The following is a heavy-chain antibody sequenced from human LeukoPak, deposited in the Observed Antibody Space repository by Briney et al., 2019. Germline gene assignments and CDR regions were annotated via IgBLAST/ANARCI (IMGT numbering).Heavy chain of an antibody. CDR1: GFTFSSYW. CDR2: INGDGSST. Sequence: GGSLRLSCAASGFTFSSYWMHWVRQAPGKGLVWVSRINGDGSSTSYADSVKGRITISRDNAKNTVYLQMNSLRVEDTAVYYCARGAYYYEDWGQGTLVTVSS. CDR3: ARGAYYYED. J-gene: IGHJ4*02. D-gene: IGHD3-22*01. V-gene: IGHV3-74*01.